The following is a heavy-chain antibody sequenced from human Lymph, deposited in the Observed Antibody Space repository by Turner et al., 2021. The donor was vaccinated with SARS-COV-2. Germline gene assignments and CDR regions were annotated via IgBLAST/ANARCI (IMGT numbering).Heavy chain of an antibody. D-gene: IGHD1-26*01. V-gene: IGHV3-7*01. CDR2: IKQDGSEK. CDR1: GFTFSTYW. Sequence: EVQMVESGGGLVQPGGSLRLSWAASGFTFSTYWMSWVRQAPGKGLEWVANIKQDGSEKYYVDSVKGRFTISRDNAKNSLYLQMNSLRAEDTAVYYCARLSMGDWHFDLWGRGTLVTVSS. J-gene: IGHJ2*01. CDR3: ARLSMGDWHFDL.